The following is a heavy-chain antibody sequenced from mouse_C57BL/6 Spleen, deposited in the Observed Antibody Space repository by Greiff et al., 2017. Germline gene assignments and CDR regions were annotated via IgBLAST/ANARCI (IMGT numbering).Heavy chain of an antibody. Sequence: VQLVEPGGGLVKPGGSLKLSCAASGFTFSSYAMSWVRQTPEKRLEWVATISAGGSYTYYPDNVKSRLTLARDNAKTNLYLRMSHLKSEDAAMYYCARDRFAYWGQGTLVTVSA. J-gene: IGHJ3*01. CDR3: ARDRFAY. CDR1: GFTFSSYA. V-gene: IGHV5-4*01. CDR2: ISAGGSYT.